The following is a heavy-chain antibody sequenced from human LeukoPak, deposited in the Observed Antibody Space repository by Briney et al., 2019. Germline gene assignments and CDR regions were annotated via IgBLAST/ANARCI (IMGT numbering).Heavy chain of an antibody. V-gene: IGHV1-2*02. CDR1: GYTFTSYG. Sequence: ASVKVSCKASGYTFTSYGISWVRQAPGQGLEWMGWINPNSGGTNYAQKFQGRVTMTRDTSISTAYMELSRLRSDDTAVYYCAMGEDYYYYYMDVWGKGTTVTVSS. CDR3: AMGEDYYYYYMDV. J-gene: IGHJ6*03. D-gene: IGHD2-21*01. CDR2: INPNSGGT.